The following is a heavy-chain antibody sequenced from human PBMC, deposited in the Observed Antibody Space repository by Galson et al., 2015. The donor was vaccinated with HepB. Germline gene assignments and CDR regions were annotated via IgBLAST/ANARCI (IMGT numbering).Heavy chain of an antibody. V-gene: IGHV3-23*01. CDR3: AKGLGGAEYFDY. CDR2: ISGSGGST. D-gene: IGHD1-26*01. CDR1: GFTFSSYA. Sequence: SLRLSCAASGFTFSSYAMSWVRQAPGKGLEWVSAISGSGGSTYYADSVKGRFTISRDNSKNTLYLQMNSLRAEDTAVYYCAKGLGGAEYFDYWGQGTLVTVSS. J-gene: IGHJ4*02.